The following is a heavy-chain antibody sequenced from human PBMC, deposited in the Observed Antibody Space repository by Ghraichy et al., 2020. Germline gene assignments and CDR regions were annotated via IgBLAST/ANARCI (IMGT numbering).Heavy chain of an antibody. CDR2: ISGSGGST. D-gene: IGHD4-17*01. J-gene: IGHJ4*02. CDR1: GFTFSSYA. Sequence: GESLNISCAASGFTFSSYAMSWVRQAPGKGLEWVSAISGSGGSTYYADSVKGRFTISRDNSKNTLYLQMNSLRAEDTAVYYCAKDPDGAGDYGLAYYFDYWGQGTLVTVSS. CDR3: AKDPDGAGDYGLAYYFDY. V-gene: IGHV3-23*01.